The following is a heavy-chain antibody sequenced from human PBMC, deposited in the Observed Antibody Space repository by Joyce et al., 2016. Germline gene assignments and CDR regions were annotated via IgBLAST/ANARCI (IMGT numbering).Heavy chain of an antibody. CDR3: ASFYYGPGGNWIDP. J-gene: IGHJ5*02. CDR2: IIPILGTV. Sequence: VQLVQSGPEVKKPGSSVTVSCKASGGTFNRHTFIWVRQAPGQGLEWMGRIIPILGTVNYTQKFQDRLTISADTSTNTVYMKVSSLRSEDTAVFFCASFYYGPGGNWIDPWGQGTLVIVSS. D-gene: IGHD3-10*01. V-gene: IGHV1-69*08. CDR1: GGTFNRHT.